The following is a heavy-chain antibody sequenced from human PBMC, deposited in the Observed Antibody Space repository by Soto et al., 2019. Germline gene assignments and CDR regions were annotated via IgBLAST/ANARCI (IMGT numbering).Heavy chain of an antibody. D-gene: IGHD3-22*01. CDR2: RYYSGNT. V-gene: IGHV4-30-4*01. CDR3: ARWGYDTSGQTFIGWGPDC. J-gene: IGHJ4*02. CDR1: GVYITSGSYY. Sequence: HVQLQESGPGPVTPSQTLSLSCTVSGVYITSGSYYWTWVRQSPGKGLEWIGYRYYSGNTYYNPSLNSRATISVDTSKNQFFLKLTAVTAADTAVYYCARWGYDTSGQTFIGWGPDCWGQGTLVTVSS.